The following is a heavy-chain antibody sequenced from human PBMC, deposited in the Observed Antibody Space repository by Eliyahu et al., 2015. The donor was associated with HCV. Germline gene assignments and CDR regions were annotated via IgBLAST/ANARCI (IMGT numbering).Heavy chain of an antibody. J-gene: IGHJ4*02. V-gene: IGHV4-34*01. Sequence: QVQLQQWGAGLLKPSETLSLTCGVYGGFFTGYYWSWVRQPPGKGXXWIGQINHGGNTNYNSSLKSRVTLSVDTSKNQISLKLTSVTAADTAVYYCARGQLGDYWGQGTLVTVSS. CDR3: ARGQLGDY. CDR2: INHGGNT. D-gene: IGHD2-2*01. CDR1: GGFFTGYY.